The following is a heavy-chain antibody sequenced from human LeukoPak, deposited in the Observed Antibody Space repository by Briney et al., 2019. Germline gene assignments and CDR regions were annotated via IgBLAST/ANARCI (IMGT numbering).Heavy chain of an antibody. J-gene: IGHJ4*02. CDR1: GYTFTGYY. CDR3: ASYPQLGYCSGGSCYNY. CDR2: INPNSGGT. Sequence: GASVKVSRKASGYTFTGYYMHWVRQAPGQGLEWMGWINPNSGGTNYAQKFQGRVTMTRDTSISTAYMELSRLRSDDTAVYYCASYPQLGYCSGGSCYNYWGQGTLVTVSS. D-gene: IGHD2-15*01. V-gene: IGHV1-2*02.